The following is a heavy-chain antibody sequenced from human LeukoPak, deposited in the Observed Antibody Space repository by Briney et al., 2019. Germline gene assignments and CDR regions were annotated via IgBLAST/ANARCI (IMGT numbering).Heavy chain of an antibody. J-gene: IGHJ4*02. Sequence: GGSLRLSCAASGFTFRNYLMSWVRQAPGKGLEWAANIKLDGSDKYYVDSVKGRFTISKDNAKNSVYLQMNSLRAEDTAVYYCARVGQWLPDYWGQGTLVTVSS. CDR3: ARVGQWLPDY. CDR2: IKLDGSDK. CDR1: GFTFRNYL. D-gene: IGHD6-19*01. V-gene: IGHV3-7*01.